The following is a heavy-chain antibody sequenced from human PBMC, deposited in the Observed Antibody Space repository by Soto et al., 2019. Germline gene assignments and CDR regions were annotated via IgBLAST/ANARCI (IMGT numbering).Heavy chain of an antibody. CDR2: ISGSGGST. CDR1: GFTFSSYA. J-gene: IGHJ6*02. V-gene: IGHV3-23*01. Sequence: GGSLRLSCAASGFTFSSYAMSWVRQAPGKGLEWVSAISGSGGSTYYADSVKGRFTISRDNSKNTLYLQMNSLRAEDTAVYYCAKSYYDILTGYHYYGMDVWGQGTTVTVSS. D-gene: IGHD3-9*01. CDR3: AKSYYDILTGYHYYGMDV.